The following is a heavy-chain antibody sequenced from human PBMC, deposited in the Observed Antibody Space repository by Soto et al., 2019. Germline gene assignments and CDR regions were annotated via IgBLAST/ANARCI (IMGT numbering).Heavy chain of an antibody. CDR1: AYNFTNYW. CDR2: IDPSDSYT. CDR3: ARNLPYCGSTSCYAKGNTDAFDI. V-gene: IGHV5-10-1*01. D-gene: IGHD2-2*01. J-gene: IGHJ3*02. Sequence: GESLKISCKGSAYNFTNYWISWVRQMPGKGLEWMGRIDPSDSYTKYSPSFQGHVTISADKSINTAYLQMNSLRAEDTALYFCARNLPYCGSTSCYAKGNTDAFDIWGQGTMVTVSS.